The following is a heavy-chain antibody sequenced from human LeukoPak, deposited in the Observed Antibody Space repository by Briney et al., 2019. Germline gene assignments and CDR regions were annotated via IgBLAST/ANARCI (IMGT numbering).Heavy chain of an antibody. J-gene: IGHJ5*02. D-gene: IGHD3-10*02. CDR1: GYTFTSYG. Sequence: GASVKVSCKASGYTFTSYGISWVRQAPGQGLEWMGWINPKSGATDYAQQFQGRFTVTRDTAISTAYMELSRLRDDDTAVYYCARGTMLVMTEGGWFDRWGQGILVTVSS. CDR2: INPKSGAT. CDR3: ARGTMLVMTEGGWFDR. V-gene: IGHV1-2*02.